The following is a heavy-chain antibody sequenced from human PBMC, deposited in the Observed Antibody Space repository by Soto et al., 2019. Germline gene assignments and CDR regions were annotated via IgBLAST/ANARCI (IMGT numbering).Heavy chain of an antibody. CDR1: GFTFSSYE. CDR2: ISSSGSTV. V-gene: IGHV3-48*03. CDR3: VRDRGGYYMGYYFDY. J-gene: IGHJ4*02. D-gene: IGHD3-3*01. Sequence: GGSLRLSCAASGFTFSSYEMNWVRQAPGKGLEWVAYISSSGSTVYYADSVKGRFTISRDNAKKSLYLQMNSPRAEDTAVYYCVRDRGGYYMGYYFDYWGQGTLVTVSS.